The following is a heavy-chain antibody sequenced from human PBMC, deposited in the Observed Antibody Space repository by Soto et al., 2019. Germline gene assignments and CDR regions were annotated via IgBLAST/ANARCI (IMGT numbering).Heavy chain of an antibody. Sequence: QVQLVESGGGVVQPGRSLRLSCAASGFTFSSYGMHWVRQAPGKGLEWVAVISYDGSNKYYADSVTGRFTISRDNSKNTLYLQMNSLRAEDTAVYYCAKDASSGRPFDYWGQGTLVTVSS. D-gene: IGHD1-26*01. V-gene: IGHV3-30*18. CDR2: ISYDGSNK. CDR1: GFTFSSYG. J-gene: IGHJ4*02. CDR3: AKDASSGRPFDY.